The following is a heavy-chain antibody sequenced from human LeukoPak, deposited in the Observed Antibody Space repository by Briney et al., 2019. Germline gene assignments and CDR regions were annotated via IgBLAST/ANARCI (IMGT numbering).Heavy chain of an antibody. Sequence: GGSLRLSCAASGFTFSSYAMHWVRQAPGKGLEWVAVISYDGSNKYYADSVKGRFTISRDNSKNTLYLQMNSLRAEDTAVYYCARVHSQYYYYYGMDVWGQGTTVTVPS. V-gene: IGHV3-30*04. D-gene: IGHD5-18*01. CDR3: ARVHSQYYYYYGMDV. J-gene: IGHJ6*02. CDR2: ISYDGSNK. CDR1: GFTFSSYA.